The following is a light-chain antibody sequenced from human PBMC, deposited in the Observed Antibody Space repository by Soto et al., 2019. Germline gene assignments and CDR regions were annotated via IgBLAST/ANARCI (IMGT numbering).Light chain of an antibody. CDR1: QTFGSSY. CDR2: DAS. Sequence: EVVLTQSPDTVSLSPGERATLSCRASQTFGSSYLAWYQQKRGQAPRFLIYDASSRATGIPDRFSGSGSGTDFTLTISRLEPEDFAVYYCQQYGRSPTTFGQGTKVEIK. J-gene: IGKJ1*01. V-gene: IGKV3-20*01. CDR3: QQYGRSPTT.